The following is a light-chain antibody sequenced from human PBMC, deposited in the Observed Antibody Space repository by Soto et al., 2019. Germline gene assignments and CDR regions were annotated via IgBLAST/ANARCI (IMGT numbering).Light chain of an antibody. V-gene: IGLV4-69*01. CDR2: LDSDGSH. CDR3: QTWGAGTLVV. Sequence: QSVLTQSPSASASLGASVKLTCTLSSGHSSYAIAWHQQQPEKGPRYLMKLDSDGSHTKGDAIPDRFSGSSSGAERYLTISRPHSEGEGHNYCQTWGAGTLVVFCGGTKLTVL. J-gene: IGLJ2*01. CDR1: SGHSSYA.